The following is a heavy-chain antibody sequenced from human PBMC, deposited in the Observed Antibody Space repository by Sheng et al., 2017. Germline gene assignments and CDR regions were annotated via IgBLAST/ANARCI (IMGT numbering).Heavy chain of an antibody. Sequence: QVQLQQWGAGLLKPSETLSLTCAVYGGSFSGYYWSWIRQPPGKGLEWIGEINHSGSTNYNPSLKSRVTISVDTSKNQFSLKLSSVTAADTAVYYCARLSRLYYGSGSYRKYYYYCMDVWGQGTTVTVSS. J-gene: IGHJ6*02. CDR3: ARLSRLYYGSGSYRKYYYYCMDV. CDR2: INHSGST. V-gene: IGHV4-34*01. CDR1: GGSFSGYY. D-gene: IGHD3-10*01.